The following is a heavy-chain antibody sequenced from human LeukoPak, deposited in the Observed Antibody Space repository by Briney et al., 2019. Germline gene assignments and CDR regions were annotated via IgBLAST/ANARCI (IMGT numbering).Heavy chain of an antibody. CDR3: ARGTTGIAVAEFDY. J-gene: IGHJ4*02. V-gene: IGHV3-21*01. Sequence: PGGSLRLSCAASGFTFSSYSMNWVRQAPGKGLEWVSSISSSSSYIYYADSVKGRFTISRDNAKNSLYLQMNSLSAEDTAVYYCARGTTGIAVAEFDYWGQGTLVTVSS. D-gene: IGHD6-19*01. CDR2: ISSSSSYI. CDR1: GFTFSSYS.